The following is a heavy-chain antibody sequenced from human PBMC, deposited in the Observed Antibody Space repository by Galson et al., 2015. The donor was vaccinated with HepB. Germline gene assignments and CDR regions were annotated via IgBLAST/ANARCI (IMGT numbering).Heavy chain of an antibody. CDR2: INSGSTSI. CDR1: GFSFSDSA. CDR3: AGSATFDY. D-gene: IGHD3-10*01. Sequence: SLRLSCAASGFSFSDSAMNWVRQAPGKGLEWVSSINSGSTSIHYADSLRGRVTISRDNTKNTLYLQMNSLRAEDTAVYYCAGSATFDYWGQGALVTVSS. J-gene: IGHJ4*02. V-gene: IGHV3-21*01.